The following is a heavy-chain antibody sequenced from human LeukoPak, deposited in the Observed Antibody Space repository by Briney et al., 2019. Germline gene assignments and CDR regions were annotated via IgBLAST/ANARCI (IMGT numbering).Heavy chain of an antibody. J-gene: IGHJ6*03. D-gene: IGHD1-26*01. V-gene: IGHV3-21*01. CDR3: ARDPYSGNYGNYYYYYMDV. CDR1: GFTFNNYN. CDR2: ITGSGAYI. Sequence: SGGSLRLSCAASGFTFNNYNMNWVRQAPGKALEWVSSITGSGAYIFYADSVKGRFTISRDNAKDSLYLQMNSLGPEDTAVYYCARDPYSGNYGNYYYYYMDVWGKGTTVTISS.